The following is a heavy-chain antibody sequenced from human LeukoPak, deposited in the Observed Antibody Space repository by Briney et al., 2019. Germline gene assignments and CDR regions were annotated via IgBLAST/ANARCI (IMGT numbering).Heavy chain of an antibody. V-gene: IGHV1-24*01. Sequence: ASVKVSCKVSGYTLTELSMHWVRQAPGKGLEWMGGFDPEDGETIYAQKFQGRVTMTEDTSTDTAYMELSSLRSEDTAVYYCATDQSRWGLFDYWGQGTLVTVSS. CDR3: ATDQSRWGLFDY. J-gene: IGHJ4*02. CDR1: GYTLTELS. D-gene: IGHD3-16*01. CDR2: FDPEDGET.